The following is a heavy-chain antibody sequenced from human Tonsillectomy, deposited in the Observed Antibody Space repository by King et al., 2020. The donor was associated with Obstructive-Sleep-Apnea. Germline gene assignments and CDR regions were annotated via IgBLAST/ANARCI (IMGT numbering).Heavy chain of an antibody. CDR2: INHSGST. D-gene: IGHD6-13*01. CDR1: GGSFSDYY. J-gene: IGHJ5*02. Sequence: VQLQQWGAGLLKPSETLSLTCAVFGGSFSDYYWNWIRQPPGKGLEWIGEINHSGSTNYNPSLKSRVTISVDTSKNQFSLKLYSVTAADTAVYYCARGSGAAAVNWFDPWGQGTLVTVSS. CDR3: ARGSGAAAVNWFDP. V-gene: IGHV4-34*01.